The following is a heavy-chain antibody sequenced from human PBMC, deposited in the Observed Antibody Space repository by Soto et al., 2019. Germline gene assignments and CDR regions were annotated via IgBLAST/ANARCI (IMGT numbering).Heavy chain of an antibody. V-gene: IGHV3-23*01. CDR2: ISGSGGST. J-gene: IGHJ3*02. CDR1: GFTFSSYA. D-gene: IGHD3-10*01. Sequence: GGSLGLSCAAAGFTFSSYAMSWVRQAPGKGLEWVSAISGSGGSTYYADSVKGRFTISRDNSKNTLYLQMNSLRAEGTAVYYCAKGLLWFGELYAFDIWGQGTMVTVSS. CDR3: AKGLLWFGELYAFDI.